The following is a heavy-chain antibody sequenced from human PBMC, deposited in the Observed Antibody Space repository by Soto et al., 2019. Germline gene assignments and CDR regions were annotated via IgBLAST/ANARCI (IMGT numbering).Heavy chain of an antibody. CDR3: ARDATAFVVVTDNWFDP. V-gene: IGHV1-24*01. Sequence: ASVKVSCKVSGYTLTELSMHWVRQAPGKGLEWMGGFDPEDGDTIYAQKFQGRVTMTRDTSTSTVYMELSSLGSEDTAVYYCARDATAFVVVTDNWFDPWGQGTLVTVSS. CDR2: FDPEDGDT. D-gene: IGHD2-21*02. CDR1: GYTLTELS. J-gene: IGHJ5*02.